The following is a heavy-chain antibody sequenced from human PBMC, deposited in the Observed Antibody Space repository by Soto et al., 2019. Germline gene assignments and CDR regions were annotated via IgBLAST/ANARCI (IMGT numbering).Heavy chain of an antibody. D-gene: IGHD2-2*01. CDR1: GGSISNTRYY. V-gene: IGHV4-39*01. J-gene: IGHJ4*02. Sequence: QLQLQESGPGLVKPSETLSLTCTVSGGSISNTRYYWGWIRQPPGKGLEWIGSLLYSGGTYYNPSLQSRVTISVDTSKNQFSLKLSSVTAADTAVYYCARDTSARDRFDFWGQGTLVTVSS. CDR2: LLYSGGT. CDR3: ARDTSARDRFDF.